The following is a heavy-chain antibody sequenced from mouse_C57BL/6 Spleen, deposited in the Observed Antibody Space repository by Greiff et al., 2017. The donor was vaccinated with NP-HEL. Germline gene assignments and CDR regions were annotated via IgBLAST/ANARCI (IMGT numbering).Heavy chain of an antibody. V-gene: IGHV1-80*01. Sequence: VQLQQSGAELVKPGASVKISCKASGYAFSSYWMNWVKQRPGKGLEWIGQIYTGDGDTNYNGKLKGKATLTADKSSSTAYMQLSSLPSEDSAVYFCARLGDYPTWGYFDVWGTGTTVTVSS. J-gene: IGHJ1*03. CDR3: ARLGDYPTWGYFDV. CDR1: GYAFSSYW. D-gene: IGHD5-5*01. CDR2: IYTGDGDT.